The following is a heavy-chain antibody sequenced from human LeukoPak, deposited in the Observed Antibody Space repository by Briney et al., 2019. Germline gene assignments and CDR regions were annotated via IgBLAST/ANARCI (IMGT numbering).Heavy chain of an antibody. V-gene: IGHV1-8*01. Sequence: GASVKVSCKASGYTFTSYDINWVRQAPGQGLEWMGWMNPNSGNTGYAQKFQGRVTMTRNTSISTAYMELSSLRSEDTAVYYCARDMYYYDSSGYAAYYMDVWGKGTTVTVSS. CDR1: GYTFTSYD. CDR2: MNPNSGNT. CDR3: ARDMYYYDSSGYAAYYMDV. J-gene: IGHJ6*03. D-gene: IGHD3-22*01.